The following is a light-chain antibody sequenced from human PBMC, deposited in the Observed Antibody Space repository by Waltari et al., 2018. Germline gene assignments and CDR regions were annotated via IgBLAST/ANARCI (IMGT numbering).Light chain of an antibody. CDR1: TSNIGRNP. CDR2: SNN. V-gene: IGLV1-44*01. CDR3: VSWDDSLNGPA. J-gene: IGLJ2*01. Sequence: QSVLTQPPSASGTPGQTVTIPSSGSTSNIGRNPVLWYQQLPGKAPKLLIYSNNRRAAGVPDRFSASKSGTSASLAISGLRSEDEADYYCVSWDDSLNGPAVGGGTKLTVL.